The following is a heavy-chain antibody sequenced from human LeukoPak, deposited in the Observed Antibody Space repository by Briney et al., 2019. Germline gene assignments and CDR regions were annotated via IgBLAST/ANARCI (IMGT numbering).Heavy chain of an antibody. V-gene: IGHV4-31*03. J-gene: IGHJ5*02. CDR2: TYYSGDT. CDR1: GGSIGSGDYY. CDR3: ARDYGNNWFDP. Sequence: PSETLSLTCTVSGGSIGSGDYYWSWIRQHPGKGLEWIGYTYYSGDTYYNPSLRSRVSISVDTSKNQFSLKLSSVTAADTAMYYCARDYGNNWFDPWGQGTLVTVSA. D-gene: IGHD4-17*01.